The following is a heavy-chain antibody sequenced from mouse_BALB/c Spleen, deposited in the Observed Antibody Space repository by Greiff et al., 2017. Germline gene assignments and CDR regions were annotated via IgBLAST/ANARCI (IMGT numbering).Heavy chain of an antibody. Sequence: LQQPGSELVRPGASVKLSCKASGYTFTSYWMHWVKQRPGQGLEWIGNIYPGSGSTNYDEKFKSKATLTVDTSSSTAYMQLSSLTSEDSAVYYCTRPQRVTTKGFAYWGQGTLVTVSA. D-gene: IGHD2-2*01. CDR1: GYTFTSYW. V-gene: IGHV1S22*01. CDR2: IYPGSGST. CDR3: TRPQRVTTKGFAY. J-gene: IGHJ3*01.